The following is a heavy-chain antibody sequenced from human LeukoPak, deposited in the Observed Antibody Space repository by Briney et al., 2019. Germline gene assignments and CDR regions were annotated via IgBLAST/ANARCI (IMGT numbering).Heavy chain of an antibody. Sequence: GGSLRLSCAASRFTLCSHRMTWVRQAPGTGMEWVANIKQDGSEKYYVDSVKGRFTISRDNPKNSLYLQMNSLRVEDTAVYYCARKTGDCWGQGTLVIVSS. CDR3: ARKTGDC. V-gene: IGHV3-7*01. CDR2: IKQDGSEK. D-gene: IGHD1-14*01. J-gene: IGHJ4*02. CDR1: RFTLCSHR.